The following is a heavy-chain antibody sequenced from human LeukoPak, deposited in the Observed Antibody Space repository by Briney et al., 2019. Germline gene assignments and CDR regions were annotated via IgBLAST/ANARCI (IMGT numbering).Heavy chain of an antibody. CDR2: IYYSETA. CDR3: ARGGLQLLH. Sequence: PSETLSLTCTVSGDSIIKYYWSWIRQPPGKGLEWIGHIYYSETANYSPSLKSRVTISVDTSKNQASLKLASVNAADTALYYCARGGLQLLHWGQGSLVTVSS. V-gene: IGHV4-59*01. J-gene: IGHJ4*02. D-gene: IGHD2-15*01. CDR1: GDSIIKYY.